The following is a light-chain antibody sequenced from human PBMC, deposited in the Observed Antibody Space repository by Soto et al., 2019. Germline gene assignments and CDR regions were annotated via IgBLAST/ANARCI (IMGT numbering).Light chain of an antibody. V-gene: IGLV2-8*01. Sequence: QSALTQPPSASGSPGQSVTISCTGTSSDVGGYNYVSWYQQHPGKAPKLMIYEVSKRPSGVPDRFSGSKSGNTASLTVSGLQAEDEADYYCSSYAGSRVVFGTGTQLTVL. J-gene: IGLJ1*01. CDR1: SSDVGGYNY. CDR2: EVS. CDR3: SSYAGSRVV.